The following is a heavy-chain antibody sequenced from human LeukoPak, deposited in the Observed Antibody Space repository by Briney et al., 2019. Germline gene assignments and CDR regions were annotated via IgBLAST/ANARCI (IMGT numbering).Heavy chain of an antibody. CDR1: GYTFTYCS. D-gene: IGHD1-26*01. CDR3: ASGVGWERQLEVIFDY. CDR2: ITLYNCNT. V-gene: IGHV1-68*01. Sequence: SVQVSCKASGYTFTYCSLHWLQQAPAQGLERMRWITLYNCNTNHPQKFQGRVTIIREMSLRTAYLELSRLSSEDSAVYLRASGVGWERQLEVIFDYWGQGTLVTVSS. J-gene: IGHJ4*01.